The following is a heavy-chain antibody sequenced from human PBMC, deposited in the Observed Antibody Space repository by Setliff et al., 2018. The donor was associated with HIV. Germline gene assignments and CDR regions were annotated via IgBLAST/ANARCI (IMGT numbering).Heavy chain of an antibody. V-gene: IGHV3-23*01. CDR1: GFTFSSYA. CDR2: ISGSGGST. CDR3: ARAPPGDSSSWYGNPCFDS. J-gene: IGHJ4*02. Sequence: GGSLRLSCAAFGFTFSSYAMSWVRQAPGKGLEWVSAISGSGGSTYYADSVRGRLTISRDNAKNSLFLQMNGLRAGDTAVYYCARAPPGDSSSWYGNPCFDSWGQGTLVTVSS. D-gene: IGHD6-13*01.